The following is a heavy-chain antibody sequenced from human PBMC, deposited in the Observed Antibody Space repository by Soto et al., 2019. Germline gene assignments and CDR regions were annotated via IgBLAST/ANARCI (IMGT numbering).Heavy chain of an antibody. J-gene: IGHJ6*02. Sequence: GASVKVSCKASGYTFTGYYMHWVRQAPGQGLEWMGWINPNSGGTNYAQKFQGWVTMTRDTSISTAYMELSRLRSDDTAVYYCARSLESKYSSGRYMPGNYYYGMDVWGQGTTVTSP. V-gene: IGHV1-2*04. CDR3: ARSLESKYSSGRYMPGNYYYGMDV. CDR2: INPNSGGT. D-gene: IGHD6-19*01. CDR1: GYTFTGYY.